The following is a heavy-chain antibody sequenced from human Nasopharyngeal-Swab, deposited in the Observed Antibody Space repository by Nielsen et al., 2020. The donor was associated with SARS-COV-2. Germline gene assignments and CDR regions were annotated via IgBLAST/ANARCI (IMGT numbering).Heavy chain of an antibody. J-gene: IGHJ4*02. CDR3: ARGIVGATV. CDR2: IYYSGST. D-gene: IGHD1-26*01. V-gene: IGHV4-59*13. CDR1: GGSISSYY. Sequence: SETLFLTCTVSGGSISSYYWSWIRQPPGKGLEWIGYIYYSGSTNYNPSLKSRVTISVDTSKNQFSLKLSSVTAADTAVYYCARGIVGATVWGQGTLVTVSS.